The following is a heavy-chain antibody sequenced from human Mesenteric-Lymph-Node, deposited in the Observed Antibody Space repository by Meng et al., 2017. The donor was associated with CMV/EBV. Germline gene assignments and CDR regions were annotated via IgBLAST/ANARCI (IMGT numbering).Heavy chain of an antibody. CDR2: ISSNGGST. CDR1: GFTFSSYA. D-gene: IGHD5-18*01. J-gene: IGHJ4*02. V-gene: IGHV3-64*02. CDR3: ASRYGY. Sequence: GSLRLSCAASGFTFSSYAMHWVRQAPGKGLEYVSAISSNGGSTYYADSVKGRFTISRDNSKNTLYLQMGSLRAEDMAVYYCASRYGYWGQGTLVTVSS.